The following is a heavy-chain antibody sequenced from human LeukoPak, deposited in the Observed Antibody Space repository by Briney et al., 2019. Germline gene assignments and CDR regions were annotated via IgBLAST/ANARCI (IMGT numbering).Heavy chain of an antibody. CDR1: GVTFSSYG. J-gene: IGHJ3*02. Sequence: GGSLRLSCVASGVTFSSYGMHWVRQAPGEGLEWVAVISNDGSNKYYADSVKGRFTISRDNSKNTLYLQMNSLRAEDTAVYYCAKGRGAFDIWGQGTMVTVSS. CDR3: AKGRGAFDI. CDR2: ISNDGSNK. V-gene: IGHV3-30*18. D-gene: IGHD3-10*01.